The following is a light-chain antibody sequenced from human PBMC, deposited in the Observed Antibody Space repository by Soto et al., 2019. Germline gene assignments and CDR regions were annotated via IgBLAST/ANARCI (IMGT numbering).Light chain of an antibody. CDR1: ERIRTW. CDR3: QQYSSYST. V-gene: IGKV1-5*01. J-gene: IGKJ1*01. CDR2: DAS. Sequence: GGRVTITCRARERIRTWLAWYQQKPGKAPKLLIYDASTLEIGVPSRFSGGGFGTDFTLTISSLQPDDFATYYCQQYSSYSTFGQGTKVDIK.